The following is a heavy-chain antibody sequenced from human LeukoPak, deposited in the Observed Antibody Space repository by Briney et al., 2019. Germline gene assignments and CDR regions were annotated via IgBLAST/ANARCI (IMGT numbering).Heavy chain of an antibody. CDR1: GGSISSYY. D-gene: IGHD1-14*01. CDR3: ARESAGMNYYYGMDV. J-gene: IGHJ6*02. V-gene: IGHV4-59*01. Sequence: SGTLSLTCTVSGGSISSYYWSWIRQPPGKGLEWIGYIYYSGSTNYNPSLKSRVTISVDTSKNQFSLKLSSVTAADTAVYYCARESAGMNYYYGMDVWGQGTTVTVSS. CDR2: IYYSGST.